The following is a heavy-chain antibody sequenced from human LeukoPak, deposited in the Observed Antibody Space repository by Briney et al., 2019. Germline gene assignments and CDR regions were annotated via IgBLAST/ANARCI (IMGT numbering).Heavy chain of an antibody. V-gene: IGHV3-53*01. CDR1: GFTVSSNY. Sequence: LAGGSLRLSCAASGFTVSSNYMSRVRQAPGKGLEWVSVIYSGGSTYYADSVKGRFTISRDNSKNTLYLQMNSLRAEDTDVYYCARGPRSDYWGQGTLVTVSS. J-gene: IGHJ4*02. CDR3: ARGPRSDY. CDR2: IYSGGST.